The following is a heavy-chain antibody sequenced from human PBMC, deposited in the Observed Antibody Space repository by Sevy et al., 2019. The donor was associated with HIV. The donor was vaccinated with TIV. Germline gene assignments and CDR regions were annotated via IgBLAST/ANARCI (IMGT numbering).Heavy chain of an antibody. CDR2: ISSNGGST. V-gene: IGHV3-64*01. J-gene: IGHJ4*02. CDR1: GFTFSSYA. D-gene: IGHD6-13*01. Sequence: GGSLRLSCAASGFTFSSYAMHWVRQAPGKGLEYVSAISSNGGSTYYANSVKGRFTISRDNSKNTLYLQMGSLRAEDMAVYYWASALDGSSWVYWGQGTLVTVSS. CDR3: ASALDGSSWVY.